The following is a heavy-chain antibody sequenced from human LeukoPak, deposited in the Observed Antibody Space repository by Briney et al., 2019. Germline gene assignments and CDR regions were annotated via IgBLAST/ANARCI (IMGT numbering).Heavy chain of an antibody. Sequence: PSETLSLTCTVSGGSISSRSYYWGWIRQPPGKGLEWIGYIYHSGSTYYNPSLKSRVTISVDRSKNQFSLKLSSVTAADTAVYYCARGVIGYAYFDYWGQGTLVTVSS. CDR1: GGSISSRSYY. CDR3: ARGVIGYAYFDY. D-gene: IGHD5-12*01. CDR2: IYHSGST. V-gene: IGHV4-30-2*01. J-gene: IGHJ4*02.